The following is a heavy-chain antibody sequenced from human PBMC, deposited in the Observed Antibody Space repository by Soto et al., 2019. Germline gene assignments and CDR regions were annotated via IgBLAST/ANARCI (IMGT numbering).Heavy chain of an antibody. CDR2: ISGSGGST. CDR1: GFTFSSYA. Sequence: LRLSCAASGFTFSSYAMSWVRQAPGKGLEWVSAISGSGGSTYYADSVKGRFTISRDNSKNTLYLQMNSLRAEDTAVYYCAKDSLPNRRNWFDPWGQGTLVTVSS. CDR3: AKDSLPNRRNWFDP. J-gene: IGHJ5*02. V-gene: IGHV3-23*01.